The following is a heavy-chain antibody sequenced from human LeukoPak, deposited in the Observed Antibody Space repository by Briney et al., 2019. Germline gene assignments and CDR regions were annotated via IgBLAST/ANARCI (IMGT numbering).Heavy chain of an antibody. CDR3: ARGLAVAVGLGDY. CDR2: ISWNSGSI. J-gene: IGHJ4*02. D-gene: IGHD6-19*01. V-gene: IGHV3-9*02. CDR1: GFTSDDYA. Sequence: GRPLRLSCAASGFTSDDYAMHWVRQAPGKGLEWVSGISWNSGSIGYADSVKGRFTISRDNAKNSLYLQMNSLRAEDTAVYYCARGLAVAVGLGDYWGQGTLVTVSS.